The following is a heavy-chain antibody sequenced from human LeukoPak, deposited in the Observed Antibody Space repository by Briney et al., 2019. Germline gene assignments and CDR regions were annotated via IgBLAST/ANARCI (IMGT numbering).Heavy chain of an antibody. Sequence: GGSLRLSCAASGFTFDDYAMHWVRHAPGKGLEWVSGISWNSGSIGYADSVKGRFTISRDNAKNSLYLQMNSLRAEDTALYYCAKVQTYYYDSSGYPDAFDIWGQGTMVTVSS. CDR2: ISWNSGSI. V-gene: IGHV3-9*01. CDR1: GFTFDDYA. J-gene: IGHJ3*02. CDR3: AKVQTYYYDSSGYPDAFDI. D-gene: IGHD3-22*01.